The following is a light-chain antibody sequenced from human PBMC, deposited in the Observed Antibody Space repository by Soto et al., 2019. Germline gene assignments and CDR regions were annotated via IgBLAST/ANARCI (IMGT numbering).Light chain of an antibody. CDR3: QKYNTAPQT. V-gene: IGKV1-27*01. Sequence: DIQMTQSPSSLSASVGDRVTITCRASQGILDYVAWFQQKPGKAPRLLIYAASTLHSGVLSRFSGSGSGTDFTLTISSLQPEDVATYYCQKYNTAPQTFGQGTKVEIK. CDR1: QGILDY. CDR2: AAS. J-gene: IGKJ1*01.